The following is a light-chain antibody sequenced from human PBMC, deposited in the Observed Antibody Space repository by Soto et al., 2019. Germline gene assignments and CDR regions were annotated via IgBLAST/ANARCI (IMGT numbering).Light chain of an antibody. CDR2: AAS. CDR3: LQDYGYSWT. J-gene: IGKJ1*01. Sequence: QMTQSPSSLSASVGEKIIITCRASRDVGSDVSWYQQKPGQAPKLLIYAASNLYTGVPSRFSGSRSGTEFTLTISSLQPEDFASYYCLQDYGYSWTFGQGTKV. V-gene: IGKV1-6*01. CDR1: RDVGSD.